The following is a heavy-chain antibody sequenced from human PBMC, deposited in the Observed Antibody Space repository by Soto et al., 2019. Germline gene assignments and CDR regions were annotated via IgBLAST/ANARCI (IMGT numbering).Heavy chain of an antibody. CDR1: GFTFSSYG. V-gene: IGHV3-30*18. CDR2: ISYDGSNK. J-gene: IGHJ4*02. D-gene: IGHD4-17*01. CDR3: AKFGYGGNSIDY. Sequence: PGGSLRLSCAASGFTFSSYGMHWVRQAPGKGLEWVAVISYDGSNKYYADSVKGRFTISRDNSKNTLYLQMNSLRAEDTAVYYCAKFGYGGNSIDYWGKGTLVTVSS.